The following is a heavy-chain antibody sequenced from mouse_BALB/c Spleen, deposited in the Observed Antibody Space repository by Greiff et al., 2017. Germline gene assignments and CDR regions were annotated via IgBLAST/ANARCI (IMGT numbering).Heavy chain of an antibody. V-gene: IGHV3-6*02. CDR3: ARALLRLTSYFDY. D-gene: IGHD1-2*01. CDR2: ISYDGSN. J-gene: IGHJ2*01. CDR1: GYSITSGYY. Sequence: EVKLQESGPGLVKHSQSLSLTCSVTGYSITSGYYWNWIRQFPGNKLEWMGYISYDGSNNYNPSLKNRISITRDTSKNQFFLKLNSVTTEDTATYYCARALLRLTSYFDYWGQGTTLTVSS.